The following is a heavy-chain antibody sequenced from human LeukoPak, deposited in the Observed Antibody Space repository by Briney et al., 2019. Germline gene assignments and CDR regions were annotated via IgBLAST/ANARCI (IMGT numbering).Heavy chain of an antibody. CDR1: GFTFSSYS. Sequence: PGGSLRLSCAASGFTFSSYSMNWVRQAPGKGLEWVANIKQDGSEKYYVDSVKGRFTISRDNAKNSLYPQMNSLRAEDTAVYYCARETNGRLNWGQGTLVTVSS. V-gene: IGHV3-7*01. CDR2: IKQDGSEK. CDR3: ARETNGRLN. D-gene: IGHD1-1*01. J-gene: IGHJ4*02.